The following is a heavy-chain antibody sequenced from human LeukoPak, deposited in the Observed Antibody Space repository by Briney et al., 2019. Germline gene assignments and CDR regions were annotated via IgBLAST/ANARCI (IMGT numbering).Heavy chain of an antibody. Sequence: ASVKVSCKASGYTFTSYGISGVRQAPGQGLEWMGWISAYNGNTNYAQKLQGRVTMTTDTSTSTAYMELRSLRSDDTAVYYCARGVQQQLIYYFDYWGQGTLVTVSS. V-gene: IGHV1-18*01. CDR3: ARGVQQQLIYYFDY. J-gene: IGHJ4*02. D-gene: IGHD6-13*01. CDR1: GYTFTSYG. CDR2: ISAYNGNT.